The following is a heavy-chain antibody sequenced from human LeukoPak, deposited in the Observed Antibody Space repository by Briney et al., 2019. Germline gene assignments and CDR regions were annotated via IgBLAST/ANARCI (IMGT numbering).Heavy chain of an antibody. J-gene: IGHJ4*02. CDR3: ARLPLQDFWSGYSYLDY. Sequence: GESLKISCKGSGYSFTSYWIGWVRQMPGKGLEWMGIIYPGDSDTRYSPSFQGQVTISADKSISTAYLQWSSLKASDTAMYYCARLPLQDFWSGYSYLDYWGQGTLVTVSS. CDR1: GYSFTSYW. V-gene: IGHV5-51*01. CDR2: IYPGDSDT. D-gene: IGHD3-3*01.